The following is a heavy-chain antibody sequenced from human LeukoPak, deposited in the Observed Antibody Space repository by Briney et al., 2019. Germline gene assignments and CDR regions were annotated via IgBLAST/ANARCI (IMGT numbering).Heavy chain of an antibody. CDR1: GFTFSSYA. CDR2: ISYDGSNK. Sequence: GGSLRLSCAASGFTFSSYAMHWVRQAPGKGLEGVAVISYDGSNKYYADSVKGRFTISRDNSKNTLYLQMNSLRAEDTAVYYCARDQKYCSGGSCYGRYYYYYGMDVWGQGTTVTVSS. D-gene: IGHD2-15*01. CDR3: ARDQKYCSGGSCYGRYYYYYGMDV. V-gene: IGHV3-30-3*01. J-gene: IGHJ6*02.